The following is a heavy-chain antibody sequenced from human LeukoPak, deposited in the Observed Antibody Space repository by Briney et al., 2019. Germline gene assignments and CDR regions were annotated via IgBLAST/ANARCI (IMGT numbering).Heavy chain of an antibody. J-gene: IGHJ4*02. Sequence: GESLKISCKGSGYSFTDYWIGWVRQMPGKGLELMGIIYPGDSDTRYSPSFQGQVTISPDKSISTAYLQWSSLKASDTAMYYCARHGSGFSSSWYLDYWGQGTLVTVSS. D-gene: IGHD6-13*01. CDR1: GYSFTDYW. CDR2: IYPGDSDT. V-gene: IGHV5-51*01. CDR3: ARHGSGFSSSWYLDY.